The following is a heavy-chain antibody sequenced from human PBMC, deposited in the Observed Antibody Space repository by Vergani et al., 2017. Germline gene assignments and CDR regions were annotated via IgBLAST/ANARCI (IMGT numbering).Heavy chain of an antibody. CDR1: GGSISSHY. V-gene: IGHV4-59*11. J-gene: IGHJ4*02. CDR3: AREISGYYDILTGYSPPGY. D-gene: IGHD3-9*01. CDR2: IYYSGST. Sequence: QLQLQESGPGLVKPSETLSLTCTVSGGSISSHYWSWIRQPPGKGLEWIGYIYYSGSTNYNPSLKSRVTISVDTSKNQFSLKLSSVTAADTAVYYCAREISGYYDILTGYSPPGYWGQGTLVTVSS.